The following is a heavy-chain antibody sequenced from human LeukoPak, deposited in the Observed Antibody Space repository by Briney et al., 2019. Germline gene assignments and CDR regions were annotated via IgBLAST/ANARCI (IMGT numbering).Heavy chain of an antibody. V-gene: IGHV3-48*03. CDR3: AREISALGNYFDS. Sequence: PGGSLRLSCAASGFTLSSYEMNWVRQAPGKGLEWVSYISRSGSAMYYADSVKGRFTISRDNAENSLYLQMNSLRAEDTAVYYCAREISALGNYFDSWGQGTLVTVSS. D-gene: IGHD7-27*01. CDR2: ISRSGSAM. J-gene: IGHJ4*02. CDR1: GFTLSSYE.